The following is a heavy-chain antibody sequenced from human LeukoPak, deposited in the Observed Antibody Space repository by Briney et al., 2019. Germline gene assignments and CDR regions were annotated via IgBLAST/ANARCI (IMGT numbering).Heavy chain of an antibody. CDR2: ISSSSSYI. Sequence: PGGSLRLSCAASGFTFSSYMMNWVRQAPGKGLEWVSSISSSSSYIYYADSVKGRFTISRDNAKNSLYLQMNSLRAEDTAVYYCASGYSSGSDAFDIWGQGTMVTVSS. J-gene: IGHJ3*02. CDR1: GFTFSSYM. CDR3: ASGYSSGSDAFDI. V-gene: IGHV3-21*04. D-gene: IGHD6-19*01.